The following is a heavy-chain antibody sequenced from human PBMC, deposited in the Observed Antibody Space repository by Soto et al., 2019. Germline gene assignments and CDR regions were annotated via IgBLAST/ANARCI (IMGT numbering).Heavy chain of an antibody. V-gene: IGHV3-33*01. CDR2: IWYVGSNK. Sequence: QVQLVESGGGVVQPGRSLRLSCAASGFTFSSYGMHWVRQAPGKGLEWVAVIWYVGSNKYYADSVKGRFTISRDNSKNTLYLQMNSLRAEDTAVYYCARVGGGYCSGGSCYYFDYWGQGTLVTVSS. CDR1: GFTFSSYG. J-gene: IGHJ4*02. D-gene: IGHD2-15*01. CDR3: ARVGGGYCSGGSCYYFDY.